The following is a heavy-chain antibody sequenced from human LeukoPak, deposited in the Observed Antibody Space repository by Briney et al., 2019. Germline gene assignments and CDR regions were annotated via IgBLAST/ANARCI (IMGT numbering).Heavy chain of an antibody. J-gene: IGHJ4*02. CDR3: ARDPRAYSSSWYFDY. V-gene: IGHV3-23*01. CDR2: ISGRGGST. Sequence: PGGSLRLSCAASGFTFSSYAVSWVRQAPGKGLEWVSGISGRGGSTYYADSVKGRFTISRDNSKNTLYLPMNSLRAEDTAVYYCARDPRAYSSSWYFDYWGQGTLVTVSS. D-gene: IGHD6-13*01. CDR1: GFTFSSYA.